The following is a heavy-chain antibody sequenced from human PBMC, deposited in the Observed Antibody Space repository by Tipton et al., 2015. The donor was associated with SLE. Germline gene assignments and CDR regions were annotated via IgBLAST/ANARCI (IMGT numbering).Heavy chain of an antibody. CDR1: GFTFDTYT. CDR3: ARAGLELQRSKGWFDP. CDR2: ISRSSRYI. J-gene: IGHJ5*02. Sequence: SLRLSCAAPGFTFDTYTMNWVRQAPGKGLEWVSSISRSSRYIYYADSVKGRFTISRDNAKNSVYLQMNSLRAEDTAVYYCARAGLELQRSKGWFDPWGQGTLVTVSS. V-gene: IGHV3-21*01. D-gene: IGHD1-7*01.